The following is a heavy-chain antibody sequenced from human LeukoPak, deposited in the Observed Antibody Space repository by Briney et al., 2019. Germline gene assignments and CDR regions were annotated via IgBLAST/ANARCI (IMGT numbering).Heavy chain of an antibody. CDR2: INPNSGGT. Sequence: ASVKVSCKASGYTFTGYYMHWVRQAPGQGLEWMGWINPNSGGTNYAQKFQGRVTMTRDTSISTAYMELSRLRSDDTAVYYCARETDYDLPYYGMDVRGQGTTVTVS. CDR1: GYTFTGYY. V-gene: IGHV1-2*02. D-gene: IGHD3-16*01. J-gene: IGHJ6*02. CDR3: ARETDYDLPYYGMDV.